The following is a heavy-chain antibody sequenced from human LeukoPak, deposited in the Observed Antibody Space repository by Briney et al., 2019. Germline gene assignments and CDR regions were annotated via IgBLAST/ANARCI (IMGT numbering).Heavy chain of an antibody. CDR3: ARDEDHDAFDV. Sequence: PGGSLRLSCAASGFTFSSYEMSWVRQALGKGLEWISYISASAISIYYADSVKGRFTISRDNAKNSLFLQMNSLRADDTAVYYCARDEDHDAFDVWGQGTMVTVSS. CDR1: GFTFSSYE. J-gene: IGHJ3*01. CDR2: ISASAISI. V-gene: IGHV3-48*03.